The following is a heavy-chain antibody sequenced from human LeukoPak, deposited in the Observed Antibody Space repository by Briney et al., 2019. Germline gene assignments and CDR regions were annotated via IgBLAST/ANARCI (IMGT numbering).Heavy chain of an antibody. CDR1: GFTFSDYY. CDR3: ASDDYGDPGLDAFDI. Sequence: GGSLRLSCAASGFTFSDYYMSWIRQAPGKGLEWVSYISSSGSTTYYADSVKGRFTISRDNSKNTLYLQMNSLRAEDTAVYYCASDDYGDPGLDAFDIWGQGTMVTVSS. V-gene: IGHV3-11*04. CDR2: ISSSGSTT. D-gene: IGHD4-17*01. J-gene: IGHJ3*02.